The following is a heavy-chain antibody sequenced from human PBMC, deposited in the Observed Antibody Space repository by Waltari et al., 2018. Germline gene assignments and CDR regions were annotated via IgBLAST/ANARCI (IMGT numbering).Heavy chain of an antibody. D-gene: IGHD4-17*01. CDR2: INHSGST. CDR1: GGSFSGYY. CDR3: ARGRSYGLYYYYGMDV. V-gene: IGHV4-34*01. Sequence: QVQLQQWGAGLLKPSETLSLTCAVYGGSFSGYYWSWIRQPPGKGLEWIGEINHSGSTNYNPALKSRVTISVDTSKNQFSLNLSSVTAADTAVYYCARGRSYGLYYYYGMDVWGQGTTVTVSS. J-gene: IGHJ6*02.